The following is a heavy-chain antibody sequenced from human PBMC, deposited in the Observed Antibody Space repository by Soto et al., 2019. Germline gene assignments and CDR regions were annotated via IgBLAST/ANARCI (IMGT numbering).Heavy chain of an antibody. J-gene: IGHJ4*02. Sequence: SETLSLTCTVTGGSISSYYWSWIRQPPGKGLEWIGYIYYSGSTNYNPSLKSRVTISVDTSKNQFSLKLSSVTAADTAVYYCARRWGRNFDYWGQGTLVTVSS. V-gene: IGHV4-59*08. CDR3: ARRWGRNFDY. CDR1: GGSISSYY. CDR2: IYYSGST. D-gene: IGHD2-15*01.